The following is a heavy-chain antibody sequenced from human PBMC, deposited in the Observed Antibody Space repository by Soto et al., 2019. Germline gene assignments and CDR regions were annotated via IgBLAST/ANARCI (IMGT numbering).Heavy chain of an antibody. CDR3: AREVPSRYFDL. CDR1: GAYFSDSY. CDR2: INHSGST. D-gene: IGHD1-1*01. Sequence: PSETLSLTCAVYGAYFSDSYCNWIRQPPGKGLEWIGEINHSGSTIYNTSLESRVTISLDTSRKQFTLKMRSATAADTAVYYCAREVPSRYFDLWGRSTPVTVSS. J-gene: IGHJ2*01. V-gene: IGHV4-34*01.